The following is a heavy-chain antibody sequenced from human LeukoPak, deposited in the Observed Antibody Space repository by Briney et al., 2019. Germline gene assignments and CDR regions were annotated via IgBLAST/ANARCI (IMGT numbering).Heavy chain of an antibody. CDR3: ARELPPVVNYRFDH. CDR1: GFTFSTYA. CDR2: IWYDGSNK. D-gene: IGHD1-7*01. Sequence: PGRSLRLSCAASGFTFSTYAMHWVRQAPGKGLEWVAVIWYDGSNKYCADSVKGRFTISRDNSKNTLYLQINSLRAENTAMYYCARELPPVVNYRFDHWGQGTLVTVSS. J-gene: IGHJ5*02. V-gene: IGHV3-33*08.